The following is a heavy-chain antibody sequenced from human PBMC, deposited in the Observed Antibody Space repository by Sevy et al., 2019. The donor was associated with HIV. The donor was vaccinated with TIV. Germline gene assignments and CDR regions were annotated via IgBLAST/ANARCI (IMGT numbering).Heavy chain of an antibody. V-gene: IGHV3-20*04. CDR3: ARVAHSSGLIRGRGTYYYYMDV. Sequence: GGSLRLSCAASGFTFDDYGMSWVRQAPGKGLEWVSGINWNGGSTGYADSVKGRFTISRDNAKNSLYLQMNSLRAEDTALYYCARVAHSSGLIRGRGTYYYYMDVWGKGTTVTVSS. J-gene: IGHJ6*03. CDR2: INWNGGST. CDR1: GFTFDDYG. D-gene: IGHD6-19*01.